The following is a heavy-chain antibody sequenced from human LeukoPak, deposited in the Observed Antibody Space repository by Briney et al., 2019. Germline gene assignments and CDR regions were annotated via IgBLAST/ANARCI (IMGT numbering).Heavy chain of an antibody. Sequence: KASETLSLTCTVSGGSISSYYWSWIRQPPGKGLEWIGYIYYSGSTNYNPSLKSRVTMSVDTSKNQFSLKLSSVTAADTAVYYCARDNGIQTYFDYWGQGTLVTVSS. CDR2: IYYSGST. CDR3: ARDNGIQTYFDY. J-gene: IGHJ4*02. D-gene: IGHD1-1*01. V-gene: IGHV4-59*12. CDR1: GGSISSYY.